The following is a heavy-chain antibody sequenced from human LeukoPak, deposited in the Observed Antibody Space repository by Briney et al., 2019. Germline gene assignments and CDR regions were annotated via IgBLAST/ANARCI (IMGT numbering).Heavy chain of an antibody. CDR1: GFTFIAYY. D-gene: IGHD4-17*01. V-gene: IGHV1-2*06. Sequence: ASVKVSCKTSGFTFIAYYIHWVRQAPGQGLEWMGRVNPNTGGTNYAQKFQGRVTVTRDTSITTAYMELSRLNSDDTAIYYCATHADYGDNIHFWGQGTLVTVYS. CDR2: VNPNTGGT. CDR3: ATHADYGDNIHF. J-gene: IGHJ4*02.